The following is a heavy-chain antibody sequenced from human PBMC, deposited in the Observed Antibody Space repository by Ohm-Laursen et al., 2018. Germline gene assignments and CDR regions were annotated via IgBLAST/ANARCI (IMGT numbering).Heavy chain of an antibody. CDR1: GFTFSDYY. D-gene: IGHD2-21*01. J-gene: IGHJ6*02. CDR2: ISSSGSTI. CDR3: ARAYEATPPNV. Sequence: SLRLSCAASGFTFSDYYMSWIRQAPGKGLEWVSYISSSGSTIYYADSVKGRSTISRDNAENSVYLQMNSLRVEDTAVYYCARAYEATPPNVWGQVTTVTVS. V-gene: IGHV3-11*04.